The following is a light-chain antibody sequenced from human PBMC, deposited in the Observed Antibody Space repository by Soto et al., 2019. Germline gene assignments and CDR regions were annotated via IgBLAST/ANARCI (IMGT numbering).Light chain of an antibody. CDR2: GTS. Sequence: DIVLTQSPGTLSLSPGERATVSCRASQSVYNDRLAWYQQKPGQAPRLLIFGTSSRATDIPDRFSGGGSGTDFTLTITRLEPEDFAVYYCHQYGDSPLTCGGGTKVESK. J-gene: IGKJ4*01. CDR1: QSVYNDR. V-gene: IGKV3-20*01. CDR3: HQYGDSPLT.